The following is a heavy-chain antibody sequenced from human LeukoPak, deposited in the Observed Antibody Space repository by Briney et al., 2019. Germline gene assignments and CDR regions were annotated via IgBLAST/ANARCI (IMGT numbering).Heavy chain of an antibody. CDR2: INPSGGST. Sequence: ASVKVSCKASGYTFTSYYMHWVRQAPGQGLEWMGIINPSGGSTSYAQKFQGRVTMTRDTSTSTVYMELSSLRSEDTAVYYCARRGRITIFGVVIESDAFAIWGQGTMVTVSS. CDR3: ARRGRITIFGVVIESDAFAI. D-gene: IGHD3-3*01. J-gene: IGHJ3*02. CDR1: GYTFTSYY. V-gene: IGHV1-46*01.